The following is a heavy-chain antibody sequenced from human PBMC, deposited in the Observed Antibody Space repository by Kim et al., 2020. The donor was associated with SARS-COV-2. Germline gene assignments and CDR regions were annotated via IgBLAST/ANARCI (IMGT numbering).Heavy chain of an antibody. CDR3: ATSLYYYGSGVPFDY. CDR1: GYSFTSYW. CDR2: IYPGDSDT. Sequence: GESLKISCKGSGYSFTSYWIGWVRQMPGKGLEWMGIIYPGDSDTRYSPSFQGQVTISADKSISTAYLQWSSLKASDTAMYYCATSLYYYGSGVPFDYWGQGTLVTVSS. J-gene: IGHJ4*02. D-gene: IGHD3-10*01. V-gene: IGHV5-51*01.